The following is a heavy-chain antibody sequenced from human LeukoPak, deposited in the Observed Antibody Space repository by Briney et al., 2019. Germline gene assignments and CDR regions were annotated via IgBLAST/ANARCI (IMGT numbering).Heavy chain of an antibody. Sequence: GESLRLSCAASGFTFSSYAMSWVRQAPGRGLEWVSAISGSGGSTYYADSVKGRFTISRDNSKNTLYLQMNSLRAEDTAVYYCAKGYCSSTSCYARFDYWGQGTLVTVSS. J-gene: IGHJ4*02. D-gene: IGHD2-2*01. CDR2: ISGSGGST. CDR1: GFTFSSYA. CDR3: AKGYCSSTSCYARFDY. V-gene: IGHV3-23*01.